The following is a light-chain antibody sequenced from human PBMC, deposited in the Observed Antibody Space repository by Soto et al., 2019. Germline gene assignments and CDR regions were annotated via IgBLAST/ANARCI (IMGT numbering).Light chain of an antibody. CDR1: QSISTF. J-gene: IGKJ2*01. CDR2: DAS. Sequence: DIQMTQSPSTLSASVGDRVTITCRASQSISTFLAWYQQIPGQAPKLLLYDASILHSGVPSMFSGSASGTEFTLTINSLQPDDFVTYSCQQYSTYPYTFGQGTKLEIK. V-gene: IGKV1-5*01. CDR3: QQYSTYPYT.